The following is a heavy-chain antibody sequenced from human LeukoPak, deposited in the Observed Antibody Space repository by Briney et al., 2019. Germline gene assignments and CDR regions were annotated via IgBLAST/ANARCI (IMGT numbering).Heavy chain of an antibody. J-gene: IGHJ4*02. Sequence: GGSLRLSCVASEFTLRSYSMHWVRQAPGKGLEWVSYISTSSTYIYYADSVMGRFTISRDNAKNSLYLHMSSLRAEDTAVYYCARDASGSSIGLIDFWGQATLVTVSP. D-gene: IGHD1-26*01. CDR2: ISTSSTYI. CDR3: ARDASGSSIGLIDF. CDR1: EFTLRSYS. V-gene: IGHV3-21*01.